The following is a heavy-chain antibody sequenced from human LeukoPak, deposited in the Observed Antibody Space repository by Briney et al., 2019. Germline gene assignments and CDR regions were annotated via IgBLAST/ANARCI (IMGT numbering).Heavy chain of an antibody. CDR1: GFTVSTNS. V-gene: IGHV3-66*01. CDR3: ASGYCTNGVCIDDY. CDR2: IYSDNT. D-gene: IGHD2-8*01. J-gene: IGHJ4*02. Sequence: PGGSLRLSCTVSGFTVSTNSMSWVRQAPGKGLEWVSFIYSDNTHYSDSVKGRFTISRDNSKNTLYLQMNSLRAEDTAVYYCASGYCTNGVCIDDYWGQGTLVTVSS.